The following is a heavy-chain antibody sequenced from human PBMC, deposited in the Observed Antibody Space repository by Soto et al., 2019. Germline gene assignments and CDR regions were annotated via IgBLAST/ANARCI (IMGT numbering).Heavy chain of an antibody. CDR3: ARADSLSWYSRGWGYAFDI. V-gene: IGHV1-3*01. CDR2: INAGNGNT. D-gene: IGHD6-19*01. J-gene: IGHJ3*02. Sequence: GASVKVSCKASGYTFTSYAMHWVRQAPGQRLEWMGWINAGNGNTKYSQKFQGRVTITRDTSASTAYMELSSLRSEDTAVYYCARADSLSWYSRGWGYAFDIWCQGTMVTLSS. CDR1: GYTFTSYA.